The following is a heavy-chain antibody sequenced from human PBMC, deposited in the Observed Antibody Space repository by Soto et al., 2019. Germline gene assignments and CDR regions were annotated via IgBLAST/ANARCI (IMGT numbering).Heavy chain of an antibody. Sequence: EVQLLESGGGLVQPGGSLRLSCAASGFTFTSYAMSWVRQAPGKGLEWVSAISGSGGSTNYADSVKGRFTISRDNSKNTLYLQMNSLRAEDTAVYYCARHSGYGVLGDYWGQGTLVTVSS. J-gene: IGHJ4*02. CDR3: ARHSGYGVLGDY. D-gene: IGHD5-12*01. V-gene: IGHV3-23*01. CDR1: GFTFTSYA. CDR2: ISGSGGST.